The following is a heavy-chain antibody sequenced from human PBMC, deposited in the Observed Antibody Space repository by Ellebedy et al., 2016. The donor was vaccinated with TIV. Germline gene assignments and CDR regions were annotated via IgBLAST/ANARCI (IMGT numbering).Heavy chain of an antibody. V-gene: IGHV3-53*01. CDR3: VRGWSGSL. CDR1: GFTFSEYD. D-gene: IGHD3-3*01. CDR2: LYADDSP. J-gene: IGHJ4*02. Sequence: GGSLRLSCAASGFTFSEYDMDWVRQAPGKGLEWLSVLYADDSPYYADPIKGRFFISRDIPKNTLYLQMDNLRAEDSALYYCVRGWSGSLWGQGIPVTVSS.